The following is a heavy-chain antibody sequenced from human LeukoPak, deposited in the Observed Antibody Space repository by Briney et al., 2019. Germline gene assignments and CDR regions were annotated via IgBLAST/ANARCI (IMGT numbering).Heavy chain of an antibody. J-gene: IGHJ4*02. CDR2: IYPGDSEA. D-gene: IGHD2-2*01. Sequence: GESLKISCKGSGYSFTSYWIGWVRQMPGKGLEWMGIIYPGDSEARYSPSFQGQVTFSADKSISTAYLQWRSLKASDTAMYYCATGGYCSSSSCYHFFDYWGQGTLVTVSS. CDR3: ATGGYCSSSSCYHFFDY. V-gene: IGHV5-51*01. CDR1: GYSFTSYW.